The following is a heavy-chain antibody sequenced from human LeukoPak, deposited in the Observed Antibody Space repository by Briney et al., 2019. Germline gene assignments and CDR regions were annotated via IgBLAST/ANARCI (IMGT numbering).Heavy chain of an antibody. V-gene: IGHV3-23*01. J-gene: IGHJ6*02. Sequence: GGSLRLSCAAFGFTFSSYAMSWVRQAPGKGLEWVSAISGSDGSTYYADSVKGRFTISRDNSKNTLYLQMNSLRAEDTAVYYCAKESDSSGWYYYYYGMDVWGQGTTVTVSS. CDR3: AKESDSSGWYYYYYGMDV. D-gene: IGHD6-19*01. CDR2: ISGSDGST. CDR1: GFTFSSYA.